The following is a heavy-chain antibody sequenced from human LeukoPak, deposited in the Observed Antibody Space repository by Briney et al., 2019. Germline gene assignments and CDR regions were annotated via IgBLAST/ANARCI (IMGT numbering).Heavy chain of an antibody. CDR1: GYTFTSYG. D-gene: IGHD3-9*01. Sequence: ASVKVSCKASGYTFTSYGINWVRQAPGQGLEWMGWISADNGFTASAQKLQGRVTMTTDTSTSTAYMELRSLRPDDTAVYYCARTSVRYFDWLTPPYFDYWGQGTLVTVSS. J-gene: IGHJ4*02. V-gene: IGHV1-18*01. CDR2: ISADNGFT. CDR3: ARTSVRYFDWLTPPYFDY.